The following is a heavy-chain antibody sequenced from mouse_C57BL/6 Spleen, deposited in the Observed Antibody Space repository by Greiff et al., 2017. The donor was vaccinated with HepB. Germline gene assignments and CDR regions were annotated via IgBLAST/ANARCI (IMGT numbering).Heavy chain of an antibody. CDR2: INPSSGYT. J-gene: IGHJ2*01. Sequence: QVQLQQSGAELARPGASVKMSCKASGYTFTSYTMHWVKQRPGQGLEWIGYINPSSGYTKYNQKFKDKATLTADKSSSTAYMQLSSLTSEDSAVYYCARSIYYDYDGGYFDYWGQGTTLTGSS. V-gene: IGHV1-4*01. CDR3: ARSIYYDYDGGYFDY. D-gene: IGHD2-4*01. CDR1: GYTFTSYT.